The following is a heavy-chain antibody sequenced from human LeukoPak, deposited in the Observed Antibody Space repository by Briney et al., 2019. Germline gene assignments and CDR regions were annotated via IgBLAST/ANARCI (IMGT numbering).Heavy chain of an antibody. CDR1: GYTFTSYY. V-gene: IGHV1-46*01. D-gene: IGHD5-12*01. CDR3: ARVESGGYVRGYFDY. CDR2: INPSGGST. Sequence: GASVKVSCKASGYTFTSYYMHWVRQAPGQGLEWMGIINPSGGSTSYAQKFQGRVTMTRDTSTSTVYMELSSLRSEDTAVYYCARVESGGYVRGYFDYWGQGTLVTVSS. J-gene: IGHJ4*02.